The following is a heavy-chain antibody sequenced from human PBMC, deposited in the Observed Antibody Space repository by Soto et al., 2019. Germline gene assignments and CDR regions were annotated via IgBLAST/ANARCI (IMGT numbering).Heavy chain of an antibody. CDR2: ISGSGGST. CDR3: AKTTVAGMKIVPDCDY. V-gene: IGHV3-23*01. J-gene: IGHJ4*02. D-gene: IGHD6-19*01. Sequence: EVQLLESGGGLVQPGGSLRLSCAASGFTFSSYAMSWVRQAPGKGLEWVSAISGSGGSTYYADSVKGRFTISRDNSKNTLYLQMNSLRAEDTAVYYCAKTTVAGMKIVPDCDYWGQGTLVTFSS. CDR1: GFTFSSYA.